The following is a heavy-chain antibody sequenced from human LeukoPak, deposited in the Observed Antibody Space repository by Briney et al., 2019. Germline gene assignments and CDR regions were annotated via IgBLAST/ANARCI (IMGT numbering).Heavy chain of an antibody. CDR2: IIPIRGIA. CDR1: GGTFSSYA. CDR3: ARRAGVGPRNYFDY. D-gene: IGHD1-26*01. V-gene: IGHV1-69*04. J-gene: IGHJ4*02. Sequence: SVKVSCNASGGTFSSYAISWVRQAPGPGLEWMGRIIPIRGIANYAQKFQGRVTITADKSTSTAYMELSSLRSEDTAVYYCARRAGVGPRNYFDYWGQGTLVTVSS.